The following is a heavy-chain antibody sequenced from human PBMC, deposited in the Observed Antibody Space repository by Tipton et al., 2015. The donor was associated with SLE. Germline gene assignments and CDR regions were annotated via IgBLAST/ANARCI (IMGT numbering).Heavy chain of an antibody. CDR1: GFTFSSYA. Sequence: SLRLSCAASGFTFSSYAMSWVRQAPGKGLEWVSAISGSGGSTYYADSVKGRFTISRDNSKNTLYLQMNSLRAEDTALYYCAKDFTSGWGWGNWFDPWGQGTLVTVSS. V-gene: IGHV3-23*01. CDR3: AKDFTSGWGWGNWFDP. J-gene: IGHJ5*02. CDR2: ISGSGGST. D-gene: IGHD6-19*01.